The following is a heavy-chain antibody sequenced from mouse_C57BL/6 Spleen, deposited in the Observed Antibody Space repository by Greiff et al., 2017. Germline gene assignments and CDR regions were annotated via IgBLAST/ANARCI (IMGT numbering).Heavy chain of an antibody. CDR1: GYAFSSSW. CDR3: AYYYGSSYDWYFDV. Sequence: QVQLQQSGPELVKPGASVKISCKASGYAFSSSWMNWVKQRPGKGLEWIGRIYPGDGDTNYNGKFKGKATLTADKSSSTAYMQLSSLTSEDSAVXFCAYYYGSSYDWYFDVWGTGTTVTVSS. CDR2: IYPGDGDT. V-gene: IGHV1-82*01. J-gene: IGHJ1*03. D-gene: IGHD1-1*01.